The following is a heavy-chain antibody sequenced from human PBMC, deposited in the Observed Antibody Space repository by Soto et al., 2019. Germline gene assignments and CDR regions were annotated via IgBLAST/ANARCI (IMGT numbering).Heavy chain of an antibody. J-gene: IGHJ6*02. V-gene: IGHV3-30-3*01. CDR3: ARQSTLAIWDYGMDV. CDR2: ISNDGSNY. CDR1: GFTFTSYA. D-gene: IGHD3-16*01. Sequence: QVQLVESGGGVVQPGRSLRLSCAASGFTFTSYAMHWVRQAPGKGLEWVAVISNDGSNYYYADSVRGRFTISRDNTKNLLFLAVGRRKGDVSGVYYCARQSTLAIWDYGMDVWGQGNTGTVSS.